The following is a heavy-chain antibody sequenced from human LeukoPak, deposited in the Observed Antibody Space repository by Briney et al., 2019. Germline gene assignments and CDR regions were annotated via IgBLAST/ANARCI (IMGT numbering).Heavy chain of an antibody. Sequence: SVKVSCKASGGTFSSYTISWVRQAPGQGLEWMGRIIPILGIANYAQKFQGRVTITADKSTSTAYMELSSLRSEDTAVYYCARDHQVGHYSGSGTGGSWFDPWGQGTLVTVSS. CDR1: GGTFSSYT. V-gene: IGHV1-69*04. CDR3: ARDHQVGHYSGSGTGGSWFDP. D-gene: IGHD3-10*01. CDR2: IIPILGIA. J-gene: IGHJ5*02.